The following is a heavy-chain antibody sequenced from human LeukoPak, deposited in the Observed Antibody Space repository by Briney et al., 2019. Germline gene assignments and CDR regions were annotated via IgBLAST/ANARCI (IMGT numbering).Heavy chain of an antibody. CDR3: ARGVEPLAANTLAY. D-gene: IGHD1-14*01. V-gene: IGHV3-53*01. CDR1: GFTVITND. CDR2: LYSDGNT. J-gene: IGHJ4*02. Sequence: GGSLRLSCAASGFTVITNDMTWVRQAPGKGLEWVSVLYSDGNTKYADSVQGRFTISSDNSKNTLHLEMNSLSPDDTAVYYCARGVEPLAANTLAYWGQGTLVTVSS.